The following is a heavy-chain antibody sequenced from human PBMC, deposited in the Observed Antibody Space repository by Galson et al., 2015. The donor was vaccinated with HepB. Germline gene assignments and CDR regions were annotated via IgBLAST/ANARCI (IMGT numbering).Heavy chain of an antibody. CDR1: GFTFSNAW. J-gene: IGHJ4*02. CDR2: IKSKTDGGTT. CDR3: TTAPLRYPESFDY. V-gene: IGHV3-15*01. Sequence: SLRLSCAASGFTFSNAWMSWVRQAPGKGLEWVGRIKSKTDGGTTDYAAPVKGRFTILRDDSKNTLYLQMNSLKTEDTAVYYCTTAPLRYPESFDYWGQGTLVTVSS. D-gene: IGHD3-9*01.